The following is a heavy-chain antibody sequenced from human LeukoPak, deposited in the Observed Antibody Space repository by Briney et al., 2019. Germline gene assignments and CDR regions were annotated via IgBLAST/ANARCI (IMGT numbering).Heavy chain of an antibody. D-gene: IGHD3-10*01. CDR2: INADGDA. Sequence: PGGSLRLTCTVSGFTVTNELMDWVRQAPGKGPEWVALINADGDAVYADSAKGRFTISRDTSRNMVYLQMNSLGPEDSAVYYCTRDRAGRQAWVEFALWGQGTLVTVSS. J-gene: IGHJ5*02. V-gene: IGHV3-53*05. CDR1: GFTVTNEL. CDR3: TRDRAGRQAWVEFAL.